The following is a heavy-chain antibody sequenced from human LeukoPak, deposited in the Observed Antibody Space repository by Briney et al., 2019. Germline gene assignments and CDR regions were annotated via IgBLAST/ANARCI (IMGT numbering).Heavy chain of an antibody. D-gene: IGHD3-3*01. V-gene: IGHV3-66*01. CDR1: GIDVSTDY. J-gene: IGHJ6*02. CDR3: ARDRFNGMDV. Sequence: GGSLRLSCVVSGIDVSTDYITWVRQAPGKGLEWVSIIYSEGTTYYADSVKGRFSISRDISKNTVTLQMSSLRAEDTAVYYCARDRFNGMDVWGQGTTVTVSS. CDR2: IYSEGTT.